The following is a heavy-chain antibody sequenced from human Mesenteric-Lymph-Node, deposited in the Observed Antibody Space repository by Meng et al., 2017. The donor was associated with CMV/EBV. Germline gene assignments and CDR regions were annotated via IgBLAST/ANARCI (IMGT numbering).Heavy chain of an antibody. J-gene: IGHJ6*02. V-gene: IGHV4-59*01. Sequence: SETLSLTCTVSGASISAYYWSWIRQSSGKGLEFLGYIYFSGSTKYNPSLKSRVTISADTSKNHFSLKLTSVTAADTAVYYCAREKVIEYQLLSDYYYYGMDVWGQGTTVTVSS. CDR3: AREKVIEYQLLSDYYYYGMDV. CDR2: IYFSGST. D-gene: IGHD2-2*01. CDR1: GASISAYY.